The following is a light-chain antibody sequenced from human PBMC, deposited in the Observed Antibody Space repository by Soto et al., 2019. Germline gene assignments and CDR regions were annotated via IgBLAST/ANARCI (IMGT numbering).Light chain of an antibody. CDR2: DVF. Sequence: EIVLTQSPATLSLSPGQRATLSCRASQSLGNYLAWYQQKPGQAPRLLIYDVFNRATGTPARFSGSGSGTDFTLTISSLEPEDFEVYYCLQRNVWPWTFGQGTKVEVK. J-gene: IGKJ1*01. CDR3: LQRNVWPWT. V-gene: IGKV3-11*01. CDR1: QSLGNY.